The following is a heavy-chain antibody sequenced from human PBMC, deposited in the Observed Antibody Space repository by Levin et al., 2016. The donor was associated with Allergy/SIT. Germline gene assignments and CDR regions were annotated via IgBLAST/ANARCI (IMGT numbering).Heavy chain of an antibody. D-gene: IGHD1-1*01. CDR3: ARHKILWGTVCLRRCWDGYYYHNSGMDV. J-gene: IGHJ6*02. CDR2: IHPSDSYT. V-gene: IGHV5-10-1*01. Sequence: VRQMPGKGLEWMGRIHPSDSYTNYSPSFQGHVTISTDKSISTAYLQWSSLKASDTAMYYCARHKILWGTVCLRRCWDGYYYHNSGMDVWGQGTTVTVSS.